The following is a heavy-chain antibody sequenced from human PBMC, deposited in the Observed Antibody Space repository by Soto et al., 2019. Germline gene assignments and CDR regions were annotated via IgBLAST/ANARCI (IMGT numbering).Heavy chain of an antibody. J-gene: IGHJ5*02. CDR2: IYWNDDK. CDR3: AKSGSSGWYGWFDP. Sequence: SGPTLVNPSQTLTLTCIFSGFSLRTSGVGVGWIRQPPGKALEWLGFIYWNDDKRYSPSLKSRLTITKDTSKNQVVLTMTNMDPVDTATYYCAKSGSSGWYGWFDPWGQGTLVTVSS. D-gene: IGHD6-19*01. CDR1: GFSLRTSGVG. V-gene: IGHV2-5*01.